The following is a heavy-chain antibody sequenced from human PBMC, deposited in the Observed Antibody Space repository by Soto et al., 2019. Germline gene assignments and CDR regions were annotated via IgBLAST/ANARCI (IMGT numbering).Heavy chain of an antibody. V-gene: IGHV3-33*01. Sequence: QVQLVESGGGVVQPGRSLRLSCAASGFTFSSYGMHWVRQAPGKGLEWVAVIWYDGSNKYYADSVKGRFTISSDNSKNALYLQMNSLRAEDTAVYYCASDIFWNRYYGMDVWGQGTTVTVSS. D-gene: IGHD1-1*01. CDR3: ASDIFWNRYYGMDV. J-gene: IGHJ6*02. CDR1: GFTFSSYG. CDR2: IWYDGSNK.